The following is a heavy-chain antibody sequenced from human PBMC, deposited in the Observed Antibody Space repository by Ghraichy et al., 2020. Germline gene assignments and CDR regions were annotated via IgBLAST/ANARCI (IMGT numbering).Heavy chain of an antibody. D-gene: IGHD6-13*01. CDR3: AKVLTIAAAGKSLYYGMDV. CDR1: GFTFSSYG. J-gene: IGHJ6*02. Sequence: GGSLRLSCAASGFTFSSYGIHWVRQAPGKGLEWVAVISYDGTIKYYADSLKGRFTISRDNSKNTLYLLMNSLRAEDTAVYYCAKVLTIAAAGKSLYYGMDVWGQGTTVTASS. CDR2: ISYDGTIK. V-gene: IGHV3-30*18.